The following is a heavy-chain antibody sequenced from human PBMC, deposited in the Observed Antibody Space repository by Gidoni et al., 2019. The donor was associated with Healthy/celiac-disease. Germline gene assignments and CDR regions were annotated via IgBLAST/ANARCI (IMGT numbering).Heavy chain of an antibody. Sequence: KKPGSSVKVSCKASGGTFSSSAISWVRQAPGQGLEWMGGIIPIFGTANYAQKFQGRVTITADESTSTAYMELSSLRSEDTAVYYCARDVAAPGWFDPWGQGTLVTVSS. CDR1: GGTFSSSA. CDR2: IIPIFGTA. CDR3: ARDVAAPGWFDP. J-gene: IGHJ5*02. D-gene: IGHD2-15*01. V-gene: IGHV1-69*01.